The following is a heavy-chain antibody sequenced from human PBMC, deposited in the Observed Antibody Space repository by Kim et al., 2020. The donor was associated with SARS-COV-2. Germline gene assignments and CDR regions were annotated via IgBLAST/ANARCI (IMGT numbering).Heavy chain of an antibody. Sequence: GGSLRLSCTASGFTFNSYSMNWVRQAPGKGLEWLSYITSRSTPIYYADSVKGRFTISRDNPKNSLYLQMDSLRVEDTAVYYCVRHLIPVAGWAGFDPWGQGTLVTVSS. J-gene: IGHJ5*02. D-gene: IGHD6-19*01. CDR1: GFTFNSYS. V-gene: IGHV3-48*04. CDR3: VRHLIPVAGWAGFDP. CDR2: ITSRSTPI.